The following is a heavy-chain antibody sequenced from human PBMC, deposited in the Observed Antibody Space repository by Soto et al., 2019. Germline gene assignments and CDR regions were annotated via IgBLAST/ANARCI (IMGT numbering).Heavy chain of an antibody. V-gene: IGHV3-73*01. CDR1: GFTFSGSA. CDR3: TRRGGSGYDLLHPDDY. CDR2: IRSKANSYAT. Sequence: EVQLVESGGGLVQPGGSLKLSCAASGFTFSGSAMHWVRQASGKGLEWVGGIRSKANSYATAYAASVKGRFTISRDDSKNTAYLQMNSLKTEDTAVYYCTRRGGSGYDLLHPDDYWGQGTLVTVSS. J-gene: IGHJ4*02. D-gene: IGHD5-12*01.